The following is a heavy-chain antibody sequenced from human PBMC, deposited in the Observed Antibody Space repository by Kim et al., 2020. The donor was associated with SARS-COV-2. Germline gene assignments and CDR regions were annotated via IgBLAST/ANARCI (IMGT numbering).Heavy chain of an antibody. V-gene: IGHV3-9*01. D-gene: IGHD3-10*01. CDR3: AKGAITMVRGVIIS. J-gene: IGHJ5*02. Sequence: ADSVKGRLTISRDNAKNSLYLQMNSLRAEDTALYYCAKGAITMVRGVIISWGQGTLVTVSS.